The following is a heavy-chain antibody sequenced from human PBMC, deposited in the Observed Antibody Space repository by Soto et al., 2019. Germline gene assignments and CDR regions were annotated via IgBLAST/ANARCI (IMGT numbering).Heavy chain of an antibody. V-gene: IGHV3-20*01. J-gene: IGHJ6*03. Sequence: GGSLRLSCAASGFTFDDYGMSWVRQAPGKGLEWVSGINWNGGSTGYADSVKGRFTISRDNAKNSLYLQMNSLRAEDTALYHCARESGYDDYYYMDVWGKGTTVTVSS. CDR2: INWNGGST. CDR3: ARESGYDDYYYMDV. CDR1: GFTFDDYG.